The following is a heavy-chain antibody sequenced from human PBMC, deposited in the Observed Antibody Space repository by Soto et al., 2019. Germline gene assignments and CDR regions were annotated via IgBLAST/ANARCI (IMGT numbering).Heavy chain of an antibody. CDR3: AITYYYDSSGYYPDAFDI. V-gene: IGHV5-51*01. CDR1: GYSFSTYW. J-gene: IGHJ3*02. CDR2: IYPGDSDT. Sequence: EVQLVQSGAEVKKPGESLKISCKGSGYSFSTYWIGWVRQMPGKGLEWMGIIYPGDSDTRYSPSFQGQVTISADKSISTAYVQWSSLKASDTAMYYCAITYYYDSSGYYPDAFDIWGQGTMVTVSS. D-gene: IGHD3-22*01.